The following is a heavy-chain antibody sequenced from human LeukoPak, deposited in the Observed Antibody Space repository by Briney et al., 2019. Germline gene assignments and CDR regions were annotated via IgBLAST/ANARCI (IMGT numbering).Heavy chain of an antibody. J-gene: IGHJ4*02. V-gene: IGHV3-23*01. CDR1: GFTSSTYA. CDR3: AKDWNAWPPNFDS. D-gene: IGHD1-1*01. Sequence: GGSLRLSCAASGFTSSTYAVNWVRQAPGKGLEWVSAISSSGGTTYYADSVKGRFSISRDNSKNTLYLRMNSLRAEDTAIYYCAKDWNAWPPNFDSWGQRTMVTVSA. CDR2: ISSSGGTT.